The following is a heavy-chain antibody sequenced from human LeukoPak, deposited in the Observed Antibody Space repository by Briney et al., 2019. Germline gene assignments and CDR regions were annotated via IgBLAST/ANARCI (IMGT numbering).Heavy chain of an antibody. D-gene: IGHD3-3*01. CDR1: GYTFTSYD. CDR3: ARGTYYDFWSGYYSEGY. CDR2: MNPNSGNT. J-gene: IGHJ4*02. V-gene: IGHV1-8*03. Sequence: ASVKVSCKXSGYTFTSYDINWVRQSAGQGLEWLGWMNPNSGNTGCAQKFQGRVTITRNTSISTAYMELSSLRSEDTAVYYCARGTYYDFWSGYYSEGYWGQGTLVTVSS.